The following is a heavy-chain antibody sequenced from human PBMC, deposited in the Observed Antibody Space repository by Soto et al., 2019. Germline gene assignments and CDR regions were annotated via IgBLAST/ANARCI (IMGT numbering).Heavy chain of an antibody. V-gene: IGHV4-59*01. D-gene: IGHD3-10*01. Sequence: PSETLSLTCTVSGGSISSYYWSWIRQPPGKGLKWIGYIYYSGSTNYNPSLKSRVTISVDTSKNQISLKLSSVTAADTAVYYCASTSYYYCSGSYYLGEPQYYFDYWGQGTLVTISS. CDR2: IYYSGST. CDR1: GGSISSYY. CDR3: ASTSYYYCSGSYYLGEPQYYFDY. J-gene: IGHJ4*02.